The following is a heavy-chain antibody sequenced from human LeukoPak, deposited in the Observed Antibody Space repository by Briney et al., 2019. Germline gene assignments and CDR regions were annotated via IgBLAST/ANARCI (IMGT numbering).Heavy chain of an antibody. Sequence: GGSLRLSCAASGFTFSSYAMHWVRQAPGKGLEWVAVISYDGSNKYYADSVKGRFTISRDNSKNTLYLQMNSLRAEDTAVYYCAKGVYGSRTTSFADYWGQGILVTVSS. CDR3: AKGVYGSRTTSFADY. CDR1: GFTFSSYA. D-gene: IGHD3-10*01. V-gene: IGHV3-30*04. CDR2: ISYDGSNK. J-gene: IGHJ4*02.